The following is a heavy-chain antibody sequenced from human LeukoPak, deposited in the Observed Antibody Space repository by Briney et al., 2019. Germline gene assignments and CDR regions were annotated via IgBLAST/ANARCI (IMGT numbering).Heavy chain of an antibody. CDR1: GGSISSSSYY. Sequence: SETLSLTCTVSGGSISSSSYYWGWIRQPPGKGLEWIGSIYYSGSTYYNPSLKSRVTISVDTSKNQFSLKLSSVTAADTAVYYCARQTRASGYPFLPDWGQGTLVTVSS. J-gene: IGHJ4*02. CDR2: IYYSGST. CDR3: ARQTRASGYPFLPD. V-gene: IGHV4-39*01. D-gene: IGHD5-12*01.